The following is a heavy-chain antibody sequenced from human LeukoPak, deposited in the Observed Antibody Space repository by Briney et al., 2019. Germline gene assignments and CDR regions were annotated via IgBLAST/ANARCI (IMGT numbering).Heavy chain of an antibody. V-gene: IGHV4-59*01. CDR1: GGSISSYY. Sequence: SETLSLTCTVSGGSISSYYWSWIRQPPGKGLEWIGYIYYSGSTNYNPSLKSRVTISVDTSKNQFSLKLSSVTAADTAAYYCARGTPGVRGVIPRYYFDYWGQGTLVTVSS. D-gene: IGHD3-10*01. CDR2: IYYSGST. J-gene: IGHJ4*02. CDR3: ARGTPGVRGVIPRYYFDY.